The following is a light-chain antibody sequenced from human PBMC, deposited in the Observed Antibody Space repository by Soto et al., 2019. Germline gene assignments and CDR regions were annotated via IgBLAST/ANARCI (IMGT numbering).Light chain of an antibody. CDR2: NDY. V-gene: IGLV1-44*01. CDR1: SSNIGSKT. CDR3: AAWDDSLNGPV. J-gene: IGLJ2*01. Sequence: SVLTQPPSASGTPGQRVTISCSGSSSNIGSKTVNWYQQLPGTAPKLLIYNDYQRPSGVPDRFSASKSGTSASLAISGLQSEDEADYYCAAWDDSLNGPVFGGGTKLTVL.